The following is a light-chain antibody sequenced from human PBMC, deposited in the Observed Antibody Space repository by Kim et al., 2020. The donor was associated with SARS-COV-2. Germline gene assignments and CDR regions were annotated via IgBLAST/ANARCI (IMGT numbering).Light chain of an antibody. CDR3: QAWDRSFVI. J-gene: IGLJ2*01. CDR2: EDP. V-gene: IGLV3-1*01. Sequence: SVFPGRTTTITCSGDKFGDKYVCSYQQKRGQSPLLVVYEDPKRPSGIPERFSGSNSGNTATLTISGTQVMDEADYYCQAWDRSFVIFGGGTRLTVL. CDR1: KFGDKY.